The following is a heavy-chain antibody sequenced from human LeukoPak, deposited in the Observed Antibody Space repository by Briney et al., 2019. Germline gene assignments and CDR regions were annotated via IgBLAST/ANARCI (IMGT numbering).Heavy chain of an antibody. V-gene: IGHV4-59*08. CDR2: ISSTGSN. CDR3: GRHFTGTSGNYYTDS. CDR1: GDSISNDY. J-gene: IGHJ5*01. D-gene: IGHD3-10*01. Sequence: SETLSLTCTVSGDSISNDYWNWIRQPPGKGLEWIGYISSTGSNDYNPSLKSRVTISVDTSRNLFSLRLTSVTAADTAVYYCGRHFTGTSGNYYTDSWGQGTLVTVSS.